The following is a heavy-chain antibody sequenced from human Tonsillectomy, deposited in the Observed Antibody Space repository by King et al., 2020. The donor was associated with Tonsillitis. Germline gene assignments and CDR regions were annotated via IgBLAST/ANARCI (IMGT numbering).Heavy chain of an antibody. V-gene: IGHV3-49*05. D-gene: IGHD6-25*01. Sequence: VQLVESGGGLVKPGRSLRLSCTGSGFTFGDYAMSWFRQAPGKGLQWVGFTRSKVYGGTTEYAASVKGRFTISRDDSTSIAYLQMTSLKTEDTAVYYCTRGRAAAANYYYNGMDVWGQGTTVTVSS. CDR1: GFTFGDYA. CDR2: TRSKVYGGTT. CDR3: TRGRAAAANYYYNGMDV. J-gene: IGHJ6*02.